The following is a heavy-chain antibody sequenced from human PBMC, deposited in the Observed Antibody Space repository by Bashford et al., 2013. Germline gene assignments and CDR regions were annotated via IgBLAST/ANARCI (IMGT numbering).Heavy chain of an antibody. CDR2: IVPFFGIV. CDR3: SSYSGSDYYGMDV. D-gene: IGHD1-26*01. V-gene: IGHV1-69*10. J-gene: IGHJ6*02. Sequence: SVKVSCKASGGTFSSYAISWVRQAPGQGLEWMGGIVPFFGIVTPAQIYRGRLTIIADKSTNTAYMELSSLRFEDTAVYYCSSYSGSDYYGMDVWGQGTTVTVSS. CDR1: GGTFSSYA.